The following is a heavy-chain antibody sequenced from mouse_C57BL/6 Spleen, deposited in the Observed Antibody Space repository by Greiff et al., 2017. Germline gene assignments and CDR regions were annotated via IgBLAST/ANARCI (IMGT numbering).Heavy chain of an antibody. Sequence: VQVVESGPGLVAPSQSLSITCTVSGFSLTSYGVHWVRQPPGKGLEWLVVIWSDGSTTYNSALKSRLSISKDNSKSQVFLKMNSLQTDDTAMYYCARHAVYYGNAMDYWGQGTSVTVSS. V-gene: IGHV2-6-1*01. J-gene: IGHJ4*01. D-gene: IGHD1-1*01. CDR1: GFSLTSYG. CDR3: ARHAVYYGNAMDY. CDR2: IWSDGST.